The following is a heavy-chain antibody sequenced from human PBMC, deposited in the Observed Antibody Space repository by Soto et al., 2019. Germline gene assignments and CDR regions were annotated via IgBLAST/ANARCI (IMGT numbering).Heavy chain of an antibody. J-gene: IGHJ4*02. D-gene: IGHD3-10*01. CDR1: GGSISSGGYS. CDR2: IYHSGST. V-gene: IGHV4-30-2*01. Sequence: ASETLSLICAVSGGSISSGGYSWSWIRQPPGKGLEWIGYIYHSGSTYYNPSLKSRVTISVDRSKNQFSLKLSSVTAADTAVYYCASKHMVRGVIDYWGQGTLVTVSS. CDR3: ASKHMVRGVIDY.